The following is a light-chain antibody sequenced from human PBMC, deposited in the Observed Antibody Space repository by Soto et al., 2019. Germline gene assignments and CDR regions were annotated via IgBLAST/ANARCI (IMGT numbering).Light chain of an antibody. CDR2: KAS. CDR1: QTISSW. J-gene: IGKJ5*01. V-gene: IGKV1-5*03. CDR3: QQSYSSLIT. Sequence: PSTLSGSVGDRVTITCRASQTISSWLAWYQQEPGKAPKLLIYKASTLKSGVPSRFSGSGSGTEFTLTISSLQPDDFATYYCQQSYSSLITFGQGTRLEIK.